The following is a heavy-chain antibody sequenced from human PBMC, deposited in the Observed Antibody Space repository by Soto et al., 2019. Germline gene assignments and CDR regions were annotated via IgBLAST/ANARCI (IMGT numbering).Heavy chain of an antibody. CDR2: ICNDGSNK. D-gene: IGHD5-12*01. J-gene: IGHJ6*02. Sequence: QVQLVESGGGVVQPGRSLRLSCAASGFTFRDHAMHWVRQAPGKGREWLAIICNDGSNKFYAGSVQGRFTISRDNSKNTVYLQMNTLSAEDTAVYYCARALFPDVDIYAMDVWGQGTTVTVSS. V-gene: IGHV3-33*01. CDR3: ARALFPDVDIYAMDV. CDR1: GFTFRDHA.